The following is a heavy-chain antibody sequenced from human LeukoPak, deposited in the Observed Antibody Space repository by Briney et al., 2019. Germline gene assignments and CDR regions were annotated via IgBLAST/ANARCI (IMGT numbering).Heavy chain of an antibody. J-gene: IGHJ4*02. Sequence: GGSLSPSGAPPGFTFSGTGINGSAQPPGKGLVWVSRIASDGSSTTYADSVKGRFSISRDNAKNTLYLQMNSLRVEDTAVYYCARGRPHGNDYWGQGTLVTVSS. CDR2: IASDGSST. CDR1: GFTFSGTG. D-gene: IGHD4-23*01. CDR3: ARGRPHGNDY. V-gene: IGHV3-74*01.